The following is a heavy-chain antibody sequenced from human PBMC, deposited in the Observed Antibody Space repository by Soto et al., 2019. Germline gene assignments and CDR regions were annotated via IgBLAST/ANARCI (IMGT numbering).Heavy chain of an antibody. D-gene: IGHD6-19*01. V-gene: IGHV3-23*01. Sequence: GGSLRLSCAASGFTFSSSAMTWVRQAPGKGLEWVSSISGTGDNTYYAESVKGRFTISRENSKNTVYVQMNSLRAEDTAVYYCTRLAQISDYWGQGTLVTVSS. CDR2: ISGTGDNT. CDR3: TRLAQISDY. J-gene: IGHJ4*02. CDR1: GFTFSSSA.